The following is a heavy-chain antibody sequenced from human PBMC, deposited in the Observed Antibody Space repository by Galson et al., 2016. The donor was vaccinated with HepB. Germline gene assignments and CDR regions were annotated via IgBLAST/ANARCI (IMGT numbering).Heavy chain of an antibody. Sequence: LSLTCTVSGVSTKSYYWSWIRQPPGKGLEWIGYIYYGGTTNYDPSLRSRVTMSVDTSKNQFSLNLSSVTAADTAVYYCARESSSWYQNWFDPWGQGTLVTVSS. CDR1: GVSTKSYY. CDR2: IYYGGTT. J-gene: IGHJ5*02. V-gene: IGHV4-59*12. CDR3: ARESSSWYQNWFDP. D-gene: IGHD6-13*01.